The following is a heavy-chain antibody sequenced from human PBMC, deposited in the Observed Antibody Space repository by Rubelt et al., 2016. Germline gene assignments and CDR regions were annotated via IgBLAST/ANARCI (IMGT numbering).Heavy chain of an antibody. J-gene: IGHJ6*02. D-gene: IGHD6-13*01. CDR3: ARGRRGSSSWLGRDYYGMDV. CDR2: INHSGST. CDR1: GGSFSGYY. Sequence: QVQLQQWGAGLLKPSETLSLTCAVYGGSFSGYYWSWIRQPPGTGLEWIGEINHSGSTNYNPSLKSRVTISVDTSKNQCSLKLSSVTAADTAVYYCARGRRGSSSWLGRDYYGMDVWGQGTTVTVSS. V-gene: IGHV4-34*01.